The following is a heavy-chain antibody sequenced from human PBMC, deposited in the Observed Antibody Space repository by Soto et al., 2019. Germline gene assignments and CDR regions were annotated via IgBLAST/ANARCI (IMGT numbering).Heavy chain of an antibody. D-gene: IGHD3-16*02. CDR2: ISGSGSST. CDR1: GFTFSSYA. CDR3: AKDDYVWGSYRPNWFDP. J-gene: IGHJ5*02. V-gene: IGHV3-23*01. Sequence: AGGSLRLSCAASGFTFSSYAMSWVRQAPGKGLEWVSAISGSGSSTYYADSVKGRFTISRDNSKNTLYLQMNSLRAEDTAVYYCAKDDYVWGSYRPNWFDPWGQGTLVTVS.